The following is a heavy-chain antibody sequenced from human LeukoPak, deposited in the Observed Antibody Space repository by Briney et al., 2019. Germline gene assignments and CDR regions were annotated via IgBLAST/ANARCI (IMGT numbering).Heavy chain of an antibody. D-gene: IGHD1-26*01. CDR2: ISYDGSNK. J-gene: IGHJ4*02. CDR1: GFTFSSYG. V-gene: IGHV3-30*18. CDR3: AKREWEVLPYDY. Sequence: GGSLRLSCAASGFTFSSYGMHWVRQAPGKGLEWVAVISYDGSNKYYADSVKGRFTISRDNSKNTLYLQMNSLRAEDTAVYYCAKREWEVLPYDYWGQGTLVTVSS.